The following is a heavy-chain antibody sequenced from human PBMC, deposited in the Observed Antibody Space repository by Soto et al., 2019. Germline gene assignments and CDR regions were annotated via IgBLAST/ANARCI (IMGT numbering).Heavy chain of an antibody. Sequence: GGSLRLSCTASGFTFTNAWTSWVRQAPGKGLERVGRVQRKSDGGTIQYAAPVKGRFTISRDNSKNTLYLQMNSLRAEDTAVYYCAKVEATIYDYWGQGTLVTVSS. D-gene: IGHD5-12*01. CDR2: VQRKSDGGTI. J-gene: IGHJ4*02. CDR1: GFTFTNAW. CDR3: AKVEATIYDY. V-gene: IGHV3-15*01.